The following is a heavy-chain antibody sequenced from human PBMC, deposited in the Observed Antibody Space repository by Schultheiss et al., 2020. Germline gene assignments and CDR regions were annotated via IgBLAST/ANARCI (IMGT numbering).Heavy chain of an antibody. CDR1: GGSIRSSNYY. CDR3: ARQGAGYGGNSGTFDY. J-gene: IGHJ4*02. V-gene: IGHV4-39*01. CDR2: FYYSGNT. D-gene: IGHD4-23*01. Sequence: SETLSLTCTVSGGSIRSSNYYWGWIRQPPGKGLEWIGSFYYSGNTYYNPPLKRRVTISVDTSKSQFSLKLSSVTVADTAVYFCARQGAGYGGNSGTFDYWGQGTLVTVSS.